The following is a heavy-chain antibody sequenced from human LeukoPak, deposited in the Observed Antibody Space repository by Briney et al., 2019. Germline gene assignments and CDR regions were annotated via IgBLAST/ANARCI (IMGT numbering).Heavy chain of an antibody. CDR1: GYSLTTLS. Sequence: GASVKVSCKVSGYSLTTLSMHWVRQAPGKGLEWMGGFDPEAGKTMYAEKLDGRLTVTDDTSTDTAYMQLSSLRLEDTAVYYCVRDNLPSPYDSSGYNYIGYWGQGTLVTVSS. D-gene: IGHD3-22*01. J-gene: IGHJ4*02. V-gene: IGHV1-24*01. CDR2: FDPEAGKT. CDR3: VRDNLPSPYDSSGYNYIGY.